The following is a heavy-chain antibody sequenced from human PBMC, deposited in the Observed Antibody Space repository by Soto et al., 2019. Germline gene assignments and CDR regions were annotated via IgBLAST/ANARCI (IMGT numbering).Heavy chain of an antibody. Sequence: GGSLRLSCAASGFTFSSYGMHWVRQAPGKGLEWDAVISYDGSNKYYADSVKGRFTISRDNSKNTLYLQMNSLRAEDTAVYYCAKDRTVLRYFDWLSYGMDVWGQGTTVTVSS. CDR1: GFTFSSYG. CDR3: AKDRTVLRYFDWLSYGMDV. D-gene: IGHD3-9*01. V-gene: IGHV3-30*18. CDR2: ISYDGSNK. J-gene: IGHJ6*02.